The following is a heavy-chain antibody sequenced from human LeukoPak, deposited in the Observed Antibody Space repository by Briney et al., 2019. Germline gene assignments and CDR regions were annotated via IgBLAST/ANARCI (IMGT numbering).Heavy chain of an antibody. CDR3: ARSQVVPAARPLDP. J-gene: IGHJ5*02. CDR2: LSHIGSS. V-gene: IGHV4-30-4*08. CDR1: GGSLSSVDYY. D-gene: IGHD2-2*01. Sequence: PSETLSLTCTVSGGSLSSVDYYWGWIRQSPGKGLEWIGYLSHIGSSYYNPSLKSRMTMSVDTSKNQFSLKLSSVTAADTAVYYCARSQVVPAARPLDPWGQGTLVTVSS.